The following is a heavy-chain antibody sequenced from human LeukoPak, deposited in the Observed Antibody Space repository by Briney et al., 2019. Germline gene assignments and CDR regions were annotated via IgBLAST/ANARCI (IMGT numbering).Heavy chain of an antibody. V-gene: IGHV3-43*02. CDR3: AKDTSQQQLALPAEDYYYGMDV. Sequence: GGSLRLSCAASGFTFDDYAMHWVRQAPGKGLEWVSLISGDGGSTYYADSVKGRFTISRDNSKNSLYLQMNSLRTEDTALYYCAKDTSQQQLALPAEDYYYGMDVWGQGTTVTVSS. D-gene: IGHD6-13*01. CDR1: GFTFDDYA. J-gene: IGHJ6*02. CDR2: ISGDGGST.